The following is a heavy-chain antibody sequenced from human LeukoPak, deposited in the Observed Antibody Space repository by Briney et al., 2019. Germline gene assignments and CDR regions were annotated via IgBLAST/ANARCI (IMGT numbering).Heavy chain of an antibody. CDR2: TDTSGVIT. J-gene: IGHJ4*02. CDR3: AKGDTGVIRRYYLDS. V-gene: IGHV3-23*05. Sequence: GGSLRLSCAASGFTFSNYGMNWVRQAPGKGLEWVSVTDTSGVITYYTDSVKGRFTISRDNSKNTLNLQLDSLRVEDTAVYYCAKGDTGVIRRYYLDSWGQGTLVTVSS. CDR1: GFTFSNYG. D-gene: IGHD5-18*01.